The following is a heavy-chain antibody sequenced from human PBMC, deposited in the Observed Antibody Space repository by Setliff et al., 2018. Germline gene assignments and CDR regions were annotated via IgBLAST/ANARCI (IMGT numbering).Heavy chain of an antibody. CDR3: AREYYYARSRNFDY. Sequence: SETLSLTCTVSGGSISTYHWSWIRQSPGKGLEWIGYIYYSGSTNYNPSLKSRVSISVDTSKSQFSLRLTSVTAADTAVYYCAREYYYARSRNFDYWGQGTLVTVSS. V-gene: IGHV4-59*01. CDR2: IYYSGST. J-gene: IGHJ4*02. CDR1: GGSISTYH. D-gene: IGHD3-22*01.